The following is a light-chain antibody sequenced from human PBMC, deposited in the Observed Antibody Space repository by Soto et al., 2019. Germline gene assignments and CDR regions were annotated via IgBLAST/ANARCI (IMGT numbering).Light chain of an antibody. CDR3: KSYTGINNWV. Sequence: QSALTQPPSASGSPGQSVTISCTGTSSDFGGYNYVSWYQQHPGKAPKVMIYEVNKRPSGVPDRFSGSKSGNTASLTVSGLQAEDEADYFCKSYTGINNWVFGGGTKLTVL. CDR2: EVN. J-gene: IGLJ3*02. V-gene: IGLV2-8*01. CDR1: SSDFGGYNY.